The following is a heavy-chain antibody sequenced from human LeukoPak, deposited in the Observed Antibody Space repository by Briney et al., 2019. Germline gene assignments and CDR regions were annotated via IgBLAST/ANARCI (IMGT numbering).Heavy chain of an antibody. D-gene: IGHD6-13*01. V-gene: IGHV4-34*01. CDR1: GGSFSGYY. J-gene: IGHJ5*02. CDR3: AREAVTGIAAAGIGFDP. Sequence: PETLSLTCAVYGGSFSGYYWSWIRQPPGKGLEWIGEINHSGSTNYNPSLKSRVTISVDTSKNQFSLKLSSVTAADTAVYYCAREAVTGIAAAGIGFDPWGQGTLVTVSS. CDR2: INHSGST.